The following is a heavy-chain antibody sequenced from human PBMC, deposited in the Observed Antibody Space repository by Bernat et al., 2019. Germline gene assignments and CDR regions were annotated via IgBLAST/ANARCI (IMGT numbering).Heavy chain of an antibody. J-gene: IGHJ4*02. CDR3: ARHRRYSSSWYPLTDFDY. V-gene: IGHV4-61*01. Sequence: QVQLQESGPGLVTPSGTLSLTCSVSGDSVNSGSYYWTWIRQAPGKGLEWIGYIYYSASMNYNPSLRSRVTISVDTSKNQFSLKLSSVTAADTAVYYCARHRRYSSSWYPLTDFDYWGQGTLVTVSS. D-gene: IGHD6-13*01. CDR1: GDSVNSGSYY. CDR2: IYYSASM.